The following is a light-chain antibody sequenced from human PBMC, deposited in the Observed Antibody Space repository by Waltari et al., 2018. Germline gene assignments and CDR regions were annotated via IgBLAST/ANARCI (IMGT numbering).Light chain of an antibody. J-gene: IGKJ1*01. Sequence: RRASQSVSPTLAGYRQSPGQAPRLLIYASSSTATGVPARFGGSGSETDFTLTISGLQSEDFAVYYCQHYEGWPPWTFGQGTKV. CDR2: ASS. V-gene: IGKV3-15*01. CDR3: QHYEGWPPWT. CDR1: QSVSPT.